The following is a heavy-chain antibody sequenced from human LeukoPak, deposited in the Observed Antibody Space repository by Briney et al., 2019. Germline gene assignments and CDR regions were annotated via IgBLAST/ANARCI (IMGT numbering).Heavy chain of an antibody. V-gene: IGHV1-2*02. Sequence: GASVKVSCKASGYTFPGYYMHWVRQAPGQGLEWMGWINPNSGGTNYAQKFQGRVTMTRDTSISTAYMELSRLRSDDTAVYYCARDSVVVVPAAIPEYFQHWGQGTLVTVSS. J-gene: IGHJ1*01. D-gene: IGHD2-2*01. CDR1: GYTFPGYY. CDR3: ARDSVVVVPAAIPEYFQH. CDR2: INPNSGGT.